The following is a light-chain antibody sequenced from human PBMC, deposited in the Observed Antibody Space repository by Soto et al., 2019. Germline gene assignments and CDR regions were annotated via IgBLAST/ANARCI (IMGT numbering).Light chain of an antibody. CDR1: QSVSGN. J-gene: IGKJ1*01. CDR2: GAS. Sequence: EIVMTQSPATLSVSPGERATLSCRASQSVSGNLAWYQQKPGQAPRLLIYGASTRATGIPARFSGSGSRTEFTLTISSLQSEDFAVYYCQQYNNWPPWTFGQGTKAEIK. V-gene: IGKV3-15*01. CDR3: QQYNNWPPWT.